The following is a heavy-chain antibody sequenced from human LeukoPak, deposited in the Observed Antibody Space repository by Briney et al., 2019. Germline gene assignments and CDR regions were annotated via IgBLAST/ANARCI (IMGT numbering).Heavy chain of an antibody. CDR2: LIPLFGSA. D-gene: IGHD6-19*01. CDR3: ARGGGPYESTGFFAGPFDY. Sequence: GASVKVSCKASGGTFSSYAISWVRQAPGQGLEWMGGLIPLFGSAHYAQKLQGRVTITTDESTSTAYMVLSSLRSDDTAIYYCARGGGPYESTGFFAGPFDYWGQGTLVTVSS. J-gene: IGHJ4*02. V-gene: IGHV1-69*05. CDR1: GGTFSSYA.